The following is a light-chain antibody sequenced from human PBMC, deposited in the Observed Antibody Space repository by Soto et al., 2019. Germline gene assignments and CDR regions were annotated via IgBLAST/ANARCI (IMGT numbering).Light chain of an antibody. CDR3: QSYDNNNHWV. CDR2: KDN. CDR1: SGSIANNF. V-gene: IGLV6-57*01. Sequence: NFMLTQPHSGSESPGKTVTMSCTRSSGSIANNFVQWYQQRPGSSPTTVIYKDNQRPSGVPDRFSGSIDSSSNSASLSISGLKTEDEADYYCQSYDNNNHWVFGGGTKLTVL. J-gene: IGLJ3*02.